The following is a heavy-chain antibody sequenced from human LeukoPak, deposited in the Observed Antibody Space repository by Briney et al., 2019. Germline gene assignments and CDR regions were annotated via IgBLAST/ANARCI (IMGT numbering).Heavy chain of an antibody. CDR3: AKDGPRDRAVIQLWLPPTYFDY. V-gene: IGHV3-23*01. D-gene: IGHD5-18*01. CDR2: ISCSGGST. CDR1: GFTFSSYA. J-gene: IGHJ4*02. Sequence: GGSLRLSCAASGFTFSSYAMSWVRQAPGKGLEWVSAISCSGGSTYYAYSVKGRFTISRDNSKNTLYLQMISLRAEATAVYYCAKDGPRDRAVIQLWLPPTYFDYWGQGTLVTVSS.